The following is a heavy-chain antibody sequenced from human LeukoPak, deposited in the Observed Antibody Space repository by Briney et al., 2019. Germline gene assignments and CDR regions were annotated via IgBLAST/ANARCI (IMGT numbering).Heavy chain of an antibody. Sequence: GGSLRLSCAVSGFTFTSYAMSWVRQAPGKGLVWVSRINSDGSSTSYADSVKGRFTISRDNAKNTLYLQMNSLRADDTAVYYCARERTAVAGSDWGQGTLVTVSS. CDR1: GFTFTSYA. CDR3: ARERTAVAGSD. CDR2: INSDGSST. J-gene: IGHJ4*02. D-gene: IGHD6-19*01. V-gene: IGHV3-74*01.